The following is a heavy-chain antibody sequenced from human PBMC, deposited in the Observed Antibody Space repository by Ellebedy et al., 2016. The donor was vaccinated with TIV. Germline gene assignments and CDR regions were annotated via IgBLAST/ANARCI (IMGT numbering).Heavy chain of an antibody. D-gene: IGHD4-23*01. Sequence: AASVKVSCKASGGTFSSYAISWVRQAPGQGLEWMGGIIPIFGTANYAQKFQGRVTITADESTSTAYMELSSLRSEDTAVYYCARDGNDYGGTWGQGTLVTVSS. CDR3: ARDGNDYGGT. J-gene: IGHJ5*02. CDR2: IIPIFGTA. CDR1: GGTFSSYA. V-gene: IGHV1-69*13.